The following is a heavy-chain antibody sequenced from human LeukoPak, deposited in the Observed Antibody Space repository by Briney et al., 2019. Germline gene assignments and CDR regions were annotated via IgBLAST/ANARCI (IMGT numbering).Heavy chain of an antibody. D-gene: IGHD4-17*01. CDR2: ISYIGST. J-gene: IGHJ3*02. Sequence: PSETLSLTCTVSDDSFSPHYWTWIRQPPGKGLEWIGYISYIGSTNYNPSLKSRVTISVDTSKNQFSLKLSSVTAADTAVYYCARDPTTVTKGFDIWGQGTVITVSS. V-gene: IGHV4-59*11. CDR1: DDSFSPHY. CDR3: ARDPTTVTKGFDI.